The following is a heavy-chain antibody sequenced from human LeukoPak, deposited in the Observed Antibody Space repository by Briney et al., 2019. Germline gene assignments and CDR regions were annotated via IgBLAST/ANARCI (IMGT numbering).Heavy chain of an antibody. CDR2: IHHSGSA. J-gene: IGHJ3*02. CDR3: ARLPGCSGADCFRAFDI. CDR1: DDSISSYY. Sequence: SETLSLTCTVSDDSISSYYWIWIRQPPGKGQEWIGYIHHSGSANYNPSLRSRITMSVDTSKNHFSLSLTSVTAADTAVYYCARLPGCSGADCFRAFDIWGQGTMVTVSS. V-gene: IGHV4-59*08. D-gene: IGHD2-21*02.